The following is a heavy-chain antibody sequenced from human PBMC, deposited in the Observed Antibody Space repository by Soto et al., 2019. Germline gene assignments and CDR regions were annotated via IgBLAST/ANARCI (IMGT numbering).Heavy chain of an antibody. CDR2: ISSSSSTI. D-gene: IGHD2-21*02. CDR3: ARVQGDHVTDSYFDY. J-gene: IGHJ4*02. Sequence: EVQLVESGGGLVQPGGSLRLSCAASGFTSSTYNINWVRQAPWKGLEWVSYISSSSSTIYYADSVEGRFTISRDNAKNSLYLQMNSLRVEDTAVYYCARVQGDHVTDSYFDYWGQGTLVTVSS. V-gene: IGHV3-48*01. CDR1: GFTSSTYN.